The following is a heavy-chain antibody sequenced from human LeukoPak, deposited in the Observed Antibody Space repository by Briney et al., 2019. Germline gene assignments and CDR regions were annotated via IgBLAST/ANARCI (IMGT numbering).Heavy chain of an antibody. V-gene: IGHV3-30*18. D-gene: IGHD6-19*01. Sequence: RGSLRLSCAASGFTFSSYGMHWVRQAPGKGVEWVAVISYDGSDKHYADSVKGRFTISRDNSKYTLYLQMNSLRAEDTAVYYCAKDRWLTGTWGQGTLVTVSS. CDR2: ISYDGSDK. CDR3: AKDRWLTGT. J-gene: IGHJ5*02. CDR1: GFTFSSYG.